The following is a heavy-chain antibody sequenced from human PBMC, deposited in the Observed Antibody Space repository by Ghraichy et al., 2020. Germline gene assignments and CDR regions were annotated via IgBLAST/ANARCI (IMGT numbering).Heavy chain of an antibody. V-gene: IGHV4-38-2*02. D-gene: IGHD3-16*01. CDR2: IFHNGNT. Sequence: SETLSLTCTVSGYSITDGYFWAWVRQSPGKGLEWIASIFHNGNTLYNPSLKSRVTMSVDTSKNQFSLNLRSVTAADTAVYHCASKDTFHYVLSHFDFWGQGILVTVSS. J-gene: IGHJ4*02. CDR3: ASKDTFHYVLSHFDF. CDR1: GYSITDGYF.